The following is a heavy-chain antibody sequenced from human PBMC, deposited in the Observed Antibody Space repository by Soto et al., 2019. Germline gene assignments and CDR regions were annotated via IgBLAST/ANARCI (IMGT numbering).Heavy chain of an antibody. CDR3: ARGARCGSGSPASYYYAGFDG. CDR2: VSAGGDMT. CDR1: GFTFSSYA. J-gene: IGHJ6*02. V-gene: IGHV3-23*01. Sequence: DVQLLESGGHLVQPGGSLRLSCAASGFTFSSYAMSWVRQAPGKGLEWVSSVSAGGDMTYYSDSVKGRFTISRDNSNNALFLQMNSLRIEDTALYYCARGARCGSGSPASYYYAGFDGWGQGPTVTVS. D-gene: IGHD3-10*01.